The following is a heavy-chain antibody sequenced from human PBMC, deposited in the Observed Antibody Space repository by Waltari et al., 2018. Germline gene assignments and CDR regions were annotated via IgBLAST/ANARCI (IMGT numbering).Heavy chain of an antibody. CDR3: ARDLVWLQLPDY. D-gene: IGHD5-12*01. CDR2: TWSISRTI. Sequence: EVQLVASGGGLVQPGGSLSLSCAASGFTFSSYSMKWLRQAPGKGLECVSYTWSISRTISYADSVKSRFTIARDNAKNSLYLQRNSLRAEDTAVYDCARDLVWLQLPDYWGQGTLVTVSS. CDR1: GFTFSSYS. V-gene: IGHV3-48*01. J-gene: IGHJ4*02.